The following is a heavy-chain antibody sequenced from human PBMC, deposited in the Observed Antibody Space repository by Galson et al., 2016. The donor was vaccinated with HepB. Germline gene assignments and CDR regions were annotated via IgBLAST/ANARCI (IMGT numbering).Heavy chain of an antibody. V-gene: IGHV4-34*01. D-gene: IGHD6-19*01. CDR1: GGSFSAYY. J-gene: IGHJ5*02. Sequence: ETLSLTCAVYGGSFSAYYWSWIRQPPGMGLEYIGEINHSGSTNYNPSLKSRVTISVDSSKNHFSLRLTSVTAADTAVYFCARAIIAVGGERFDPWGQGTLVTVSS. CDR2: INHSGST. CDR3: ARAIIAVGGERFDP.